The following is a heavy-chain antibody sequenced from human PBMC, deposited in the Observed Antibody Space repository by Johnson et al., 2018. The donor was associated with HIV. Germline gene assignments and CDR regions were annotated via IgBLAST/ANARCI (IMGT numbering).Heavy chain of an antibody. V-gene: IGHV3-30*02. D-gene: IGHD1-26*01. CDR2: IRSDGSNK. J-gene: IGHJ3*02. CDR3: ARVWSGSYYSNAFNI. Sequence: VRLVESGGGVVRPGESLRLSCAASGFTFSSYGMHWVRQAPGKGLEWVAFIRSDGSNKYYADSVKGRFTISRDDAKNSLYLQMNSLRAEDTALYYCARVWSGSYYSNAFNIWGQGTMVTVSS. CDR1: GFTFSSYG.